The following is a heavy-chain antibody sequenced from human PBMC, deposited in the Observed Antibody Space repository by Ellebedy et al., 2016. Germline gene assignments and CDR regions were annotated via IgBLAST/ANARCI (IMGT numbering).Heavy chain of an antibody. CDR2: LNDDGSST. CDR3: ARLTRGLGDYGGLDGLDV. CDR1: GFTFSSYW. D-gene: IGHD4-17*01. J-gene: IGHJ6*02. Sequence: GESLKISXAASGFTFSSYWMHWVRQAPGKGLVWVSRLNDDGSSTSYADSVKGRFTISRDNAKNTLYLQMNSLRAEDTAVYYCARLTRGLGDYGGLDGLDVWGQGTTVTVSS. V-gene: IGHV3-74*01.